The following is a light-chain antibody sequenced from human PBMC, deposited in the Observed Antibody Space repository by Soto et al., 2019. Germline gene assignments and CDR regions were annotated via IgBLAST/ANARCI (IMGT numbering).Light chain of an antibody. V-gene: IGKV3-20*01. CDR1: QSIRSGR. CDR3: QEYDAPPPIT. J-gene: IGKJ5*01. Sequence: IVLTQSPDTLSLSPGERATLSFMASQSIRSGRLAWYQQKPGQAPRLVIFDASYRASGIPVRFSGSGSGTDFTLTITRLEPEDFAVYYCQEYDAPPPITFGLGTRLEIK. CDR2: DAS.